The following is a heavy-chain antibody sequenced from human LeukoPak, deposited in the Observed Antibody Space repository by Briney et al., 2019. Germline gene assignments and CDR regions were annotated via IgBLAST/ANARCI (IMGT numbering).Heavy chain of an antibody. Sequence: ASVKVSCKASGYTFTGYYMHWVRQAPGQGLEWMGWINPNSGGANYAQKFQGRVTMTRDTSISTAYMELSRLRSDDTAVYYCARDLRYSSGWSASGMDVWGKGTTVTISS. D-gene: IGHD6-19*01. V-gene: IGHV1-2*02. CDR1: GYTFTGYY. CDR2: INPNSGGA. CDR3: ARDLRYSSGWSASGMDV. J-gene: IGHJ6*03.